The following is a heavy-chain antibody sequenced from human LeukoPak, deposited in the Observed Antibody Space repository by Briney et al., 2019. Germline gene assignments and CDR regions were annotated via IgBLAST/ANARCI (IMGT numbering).Heavy chain of an antibody. Sequence: GGSLRLSCAASGFTFSTYNMYWVRQAPGKGLEWISYISSSSSAIYYADSVRGRFTISRDNAKNSLYLQMNSLRAEDTAVYYCASRSVAGRYFDYWGQGTLVTVSS. CDR3: ASRSVAGRYFDY. CDR2: ISSSSSAI. CDR1: GFTFSTYN. D-gene: IGHD6-19*01. J-gene: IGHJ4*02. V-gene: IGHV3-48*01.